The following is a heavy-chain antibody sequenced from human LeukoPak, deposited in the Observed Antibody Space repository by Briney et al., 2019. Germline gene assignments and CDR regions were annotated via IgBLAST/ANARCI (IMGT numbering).Heavy chain of an antibody. CDR2: IWYDGSNK. CDR3: ARDFRKYCSSTSCWFDP. CDR1: GFTFSSYG. Sequence: PGGSLRLSCAASGFTFSSYGMHWVRQAPGKGLEWVAVIWYDGSNKYYAGSVKGRFTISRDSSKNTLYLQMNSLRAEDTAVYYCARDFRKYCSSTSCWFDPWGQGTLVTVSS. D-gene: IGHD2-2*01. V-gene: IGHV3-33*01. J-gene: IGHJ5*02.